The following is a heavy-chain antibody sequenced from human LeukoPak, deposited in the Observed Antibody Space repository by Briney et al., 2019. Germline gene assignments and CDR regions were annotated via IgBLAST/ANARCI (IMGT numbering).Heavy chain of an antibody. J-gene: IGHJ4*02. CDR2: IYTSGST. CDR1: GGSISSYY. Sequence: SETLSLTCTVSGGSISSYYWSWIRQPAGKGLEWIGRIYTSGSTNYNPSLKSRVTISVDTSKNQFSLKLSSVTAADTAVYYCARLRRYSSSWDFDYWGQGTLVTVSS. CDR3: ARLRRYSSSWDFDY. V-gene: IGHV4-4*07. D-gene: IGHD6-13*01.